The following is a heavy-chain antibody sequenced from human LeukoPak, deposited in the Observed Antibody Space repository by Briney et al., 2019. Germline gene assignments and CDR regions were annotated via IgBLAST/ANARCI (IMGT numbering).Heavy chain of an antibody. D-gene: IGHD1-1*01. CDR3: ARATATGSWGLFDY. V-gene: IGHV4-39*01. J-gene: IGHJ4*02. Sequence: KPSETLSLTTSVSGGSITSSSYYSGWIRQPPGKWLEWIGSSFHSGSPYYNPSLKSPVTISVGTSKNQFSLKLSSVTHAGTAVYYCARATATGSWGLFDYWGQGTQVIVSS. CDR2: SFHSGSP. CDR1: GGSITSSSYY.